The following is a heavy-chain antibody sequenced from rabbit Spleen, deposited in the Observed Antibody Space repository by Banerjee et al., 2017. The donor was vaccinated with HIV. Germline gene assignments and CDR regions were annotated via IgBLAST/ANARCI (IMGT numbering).Heavy chain of an antibody. J-gene: IGHJ6*01. CDR2: IYIRDGRT. CDR1: GSDISSGY. D-gene: IGHD1-1*01. CDR3: ARDTSTSFSSYGMDL. V-gene: IGHV1S40*01. Sequence: QSLEESGGDLVKPGASLTLTCTASGSDISSGYTCWVRQAPGKGLEWIGCIYIRDGRTYYASWAKGRFTISKTSSTTVTLQMTRLTAADTATYFCARDTSTSFSSYGMDLWGQGTLVTVS.